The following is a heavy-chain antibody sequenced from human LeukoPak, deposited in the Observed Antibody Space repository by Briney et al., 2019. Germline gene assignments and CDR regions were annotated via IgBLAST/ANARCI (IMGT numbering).Heavy chain of an antibody. V-gene: IGHV3-74*01. CDR2: INRDGTSI. Sequence: AGSLRLSRAASGFIFNAHWMHWIRQPPGKGLVWVSRINRDGTSITYADSASGRFTDSRDNGKSTLYLQMNSLTADDTAPYYCVRDVRGVGQDYYYMDVWGKGTTVSVSS. D-gene: IGHD3-10*01. CDR1: GFIFNAHW. J-gene: IGHJ6*03. CDR3: VRDVRGVGQDYYYMDV.